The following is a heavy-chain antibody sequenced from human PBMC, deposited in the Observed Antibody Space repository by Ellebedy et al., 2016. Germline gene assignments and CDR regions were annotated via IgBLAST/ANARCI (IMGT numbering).Heavy chain of an antibody. J-gene: IGHJ4*02. CDR1: GASISGGDCY. CDR2: FSYSGNT. CDR3: ARHSTHSGTYPRPFDY. D-gene: IGHD1-26*01. Sequence: SETLSLTXTVSGASISGGDCYWGWIRQPPGKGLECIGSFSYSGNTYYNPSLKRRVTISVDTSKNQFSLKLTSVAAADTAVYYCARHSTHSGTYPRPFDYWGQGTLVTVSS. V-gene: IGHV4-39*01.